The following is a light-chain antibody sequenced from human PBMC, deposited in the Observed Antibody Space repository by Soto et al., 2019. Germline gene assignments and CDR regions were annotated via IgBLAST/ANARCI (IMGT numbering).Light chain of an antibody. CDR3: QQYNSWPLT. Sequence: IQMTQSPSTLSASVGDGVTITCRASQSISSWLAWYQQKPGKAPKLLIYKASSLESGVPSRISGSGSGTEFTLTISSLQSEDVTVYYCQQYNSWPLTFGGGTKVDIK. CDR2: KAS. J-gene: IGKJ4*01. V-gene: IGKV1-5*03. CDR1: QSISSW.